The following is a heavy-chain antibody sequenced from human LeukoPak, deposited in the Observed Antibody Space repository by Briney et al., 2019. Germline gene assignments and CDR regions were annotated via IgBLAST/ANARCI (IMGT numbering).Heavy chain of an antibody. CDR1: GGSISSYY. D-gene: IGHD3-10*01. Sequence: SETLSLTCTVSGGSISSYYWSWIQQPAGKGLEWIRRIYTSGSTNYNPSLKSRVTMSVDTSKNQFSLKLSSVTAADTAVYYCARDTAVVRGVIITNNWFDPWGQGTLVTVSS. J-gene: IGHJ5*02. CDR3: ARDTAVVRGVIITNNWFDP. CDR2: IYTSGST. V-gene: IGHV4-4*07.